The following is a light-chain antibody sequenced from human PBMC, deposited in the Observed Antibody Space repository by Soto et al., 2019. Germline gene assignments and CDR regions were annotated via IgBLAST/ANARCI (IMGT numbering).Light chain of an antibody. V-gene: IGKV4-1*01. CDR3: QHSYSTPPT. CDR2: WAS. Sequence: DIVMTQSPDSLAVSLGERATSDCKSSQSVLYSSNNKNYLAWYQQKPGQPPKLLISWASIRESGVPDRFSGSGSGTDFTLAISSLQAEDVAVYYCQHSYSTPPTFGQGTKVDI. J-gene: IGKJ1*01. CDR1: QSVLYSSNNKNY.